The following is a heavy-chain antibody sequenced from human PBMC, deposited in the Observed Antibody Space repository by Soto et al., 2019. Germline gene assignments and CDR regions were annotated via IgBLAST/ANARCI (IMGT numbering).Heavy chain of an antibody. CDR3: AREDDGGDRDYYGLDV. CDR2: IHYSGSI. CDR1: GGSISYEYYH. D-gene: IGHD2-21*02. V-gene: IGHV4-30-4*08. Sequence: QVQLQQSGPGLVKPSQTLSLTCTVSGGSISYEYYHWTWIRQSPGKGLEWIGYIHYSGSISYNPSFKSRVTISVDTSKNQFSLHLSSVTAADTAVYFCAREDDGGDRDYYGLDVWGQGTTVTVSS. J-gene: IGHJ6*02.